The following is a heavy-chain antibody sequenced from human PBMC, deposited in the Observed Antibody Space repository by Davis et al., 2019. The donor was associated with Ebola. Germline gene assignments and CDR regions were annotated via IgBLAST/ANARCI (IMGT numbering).Heavy chain of an antibody. CDR1: GGTFSSYT. J-gene: IGHJ5*01. Sequence: SVKVSCKASGGTFSSYTISWVRQAPGQGLEWMGRIIPILGIANYAQKFQGRVTITADKSTRTAYMELSSLRSDDTAVYYCTRGRDCTNGVCYKAHWFDSWGLGTLVTVSS. D-gene: IGHD2-8*01. CDR3: TRGRDCTNGVCYKAHWFDS. CDR2: IIPILGIA. V-gene: IGHV1-69*02.